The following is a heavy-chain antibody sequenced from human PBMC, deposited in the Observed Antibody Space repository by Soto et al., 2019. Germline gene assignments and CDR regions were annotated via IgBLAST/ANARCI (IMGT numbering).Heavy chain of an antibody. CDR1: GFTFSSYG. D-gene: IGHD3-10*01. CDR2: IWYDGSNK. V-gene: IGHV3-33*01. CDR3: AREPLRFGDLYYFDY. J-gene: IGHJ4*02. Sequence: QVQLVESGGGVVQPGRSLRLSCAASGFTFSSYGMHWVRQAPGKGLEWVAVIWYDGSNKYYADSVKGRFTISRDNSKNTLYLQMNSLRAEDTAVYYCAREPLRFGDLYYFDYWGQGTLVTVSS.